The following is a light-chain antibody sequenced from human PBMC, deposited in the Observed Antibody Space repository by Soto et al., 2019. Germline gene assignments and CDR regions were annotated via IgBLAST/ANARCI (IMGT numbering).Light chain of an antibody. J-gene: IGKJ1*01. V-gene: IGKV1-17*01. Sequence: DIQMTQSPSSLSASVGDRVTITCRANQGFTNYLTWYQQKPGKAPKRLIYGASNLHSGVPSRFSGSGSGTEFTLTISSLQPEDFATYYCQQHNSFPWTFGQGTKVEIK. CDR1: QGFTNY. CDR3: QQHNSFPWT. CDR2: GAS.